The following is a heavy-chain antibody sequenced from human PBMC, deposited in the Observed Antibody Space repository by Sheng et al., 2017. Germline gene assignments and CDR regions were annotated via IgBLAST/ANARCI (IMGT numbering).Heavy chain of an antibody. V-gene: IGHV1-8*03. Sequence: QVQLVQSGAEVKKPGASVKVSCKASGYTFTSYDINWVRQATGQGLEWMGWMNPNSGNTGYAQKFQGRVTITRNTSISTAYMELSSLRSEDTAVYYCARAPVYDYGDYAPESNWFDPWGQGTLVTVSS. CDR1: GYTFTSYD. CDR3: ARAPVYDYGDYAPESNWFDP. D-gene: IGHD4-17*01. J-gene: IGHJ5*02. CDR2: MNPNSGNT.